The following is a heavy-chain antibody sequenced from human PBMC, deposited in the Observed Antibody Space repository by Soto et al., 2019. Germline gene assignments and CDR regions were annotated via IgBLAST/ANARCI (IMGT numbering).Heavy chain of an antibody. CDR3: ARDRARYCSDGNCGGLDY. Sequence: SETLSLTCTVSGGSISSYYWSWIRQPPGKGLEWIGYVYYTGSTNYNPSLKSRVTMSVDTSKTQFSLRLSSVTAADTAVYFCARDRARYCSDGNCGGLDYWGPGTTVTVSS. V-gene: IGHV4-59*13. D-gene: IGHD2-15*01. CDR2: VYYTGST. J-gene: IGHJ6*02. CDR1: GGSISSYY.